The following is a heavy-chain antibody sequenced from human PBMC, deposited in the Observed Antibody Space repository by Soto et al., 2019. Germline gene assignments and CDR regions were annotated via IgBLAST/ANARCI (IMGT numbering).Heavy chain of an antibody. CDR2: INHSGST. V-gene: IGHV4-34*01. J-gene: IGHJ3*01. Sequence: SETLSLTCAVYGGSFSGYYWSWIRQPPGKGLEWIGEINHSGSTNYNPSLKSRVTISVDTSKNQFSLKLSSVTAADTAVYYCARIRNDAFDAWGQGTMVTVSS. CDR3: ARIRNDAFDA. CDR1: GGSFSGYY.